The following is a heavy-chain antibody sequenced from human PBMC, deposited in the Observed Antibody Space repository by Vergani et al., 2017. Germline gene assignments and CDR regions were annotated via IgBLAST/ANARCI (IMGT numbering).Heavy chain of an antibody. CDR2: ISGSGGST. D-gene: IGHD6-6*01. CDR3: AKDCGEQLFAPEYFQH. V-gene: IGHV3-23*01. J-gene: IGHJ1*01. CDR1: GFTFSSYA. Sequence: EVQLLESGGGLVQPGGSLRLSCAASGFTFSSYAMSWVRQAPGKGLEWVSAISGSGGSTYYADSVKGRFTISRDNSKNTLYLQMNSLRAEDTAVYYCAKDCGEQLFAPEYFQHWGQGTLVTVSS.